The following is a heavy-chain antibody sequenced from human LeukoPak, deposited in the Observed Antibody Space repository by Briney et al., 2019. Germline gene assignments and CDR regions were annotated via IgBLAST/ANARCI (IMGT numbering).Heavy chain of an antibody. CDR1: GGSISSGGYY. J-gene: IGHJ4*02. Sequence: SETLSLTCTVSGGSISSGGYYWSWIRQPPGKGLEWIGYIYYSGSTYYNPSLKSRVTISVDTSKNQFSLKLSSVTAADTAVYCCARVITGTIDYWGQGTLVTVSS. CDR2: IYYSGST. D-gene: IGHD1-14*01. CDR3: ARVITGTIDY. V-gene: IGHV4-31*03.